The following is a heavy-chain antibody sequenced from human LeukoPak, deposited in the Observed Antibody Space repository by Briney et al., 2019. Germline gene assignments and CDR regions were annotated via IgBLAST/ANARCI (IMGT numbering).Heavy chain of an antibody. CDR1: GGSFSGYY. CDR2: INHSGST. J-gene: IGHJ6*02. Sequence: SETLSLTCAVYGGSFSGYYWSWIRQPPGKGLEWIGEINHSGSTNYNPSLKSRVTISVDTSKNQFSLKLSSVTAADTAVYYCARIGLGGTVRYYYYYYGMDVWGQGTTVTVSS. V-gene: IGHV4-34*01. D-gene: IGHD3/OR15-3a*01. CDR3: ARIGLGGTVRYYYYYYGMDV.